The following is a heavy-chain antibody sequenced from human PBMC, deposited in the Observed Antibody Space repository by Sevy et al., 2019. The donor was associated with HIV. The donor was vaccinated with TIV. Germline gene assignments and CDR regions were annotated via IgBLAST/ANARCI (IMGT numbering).Heavy chain of an antibody. CDR3: ARRGILLRGGDYFYYGLDV. CDR1: GYDFSTSW. D-gene: IGHD1-26*01. J-gene: IGHJ6*02. Sequence: GESLKISCKGSGYDFSTSWIAWVRQMPGKGPELMGIIFPGDSDTRYSPSFQGQVTISADKSIRTSYLQWRSLKASDTAIYYCARRGILLRGGDYFYYGLDVWGQGTTVTVSS. CDR2: IFPGDSDT. V-gene: IGHV5-51*01.